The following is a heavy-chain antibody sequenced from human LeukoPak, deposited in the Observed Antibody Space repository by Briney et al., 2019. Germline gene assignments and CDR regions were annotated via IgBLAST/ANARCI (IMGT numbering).Heavy chain of an antibody. D-gene: IGHD6-13*01. V-gene: IGHV3-23*01. CDR2: ISGSGGST. Sequence: GGSVRLSCAASGFTFSRYAMSWVRRAPGKGLEWVSTISGSGGSTYYADSVKGRFTISRDNSKDTLYLQMNILRAEDTAVYYCAKDPPHPIAAPGPTSFDPWGQGTLVTVSS. CDR3: AKDPPHPIAAPGPTSFDP. J-gene: IGHJ5*02. CDR1: GFTFSRYA.